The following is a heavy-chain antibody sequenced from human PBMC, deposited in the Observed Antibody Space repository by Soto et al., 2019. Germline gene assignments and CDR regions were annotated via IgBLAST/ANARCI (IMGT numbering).Heavy chain of an antibody. J-gene: IGHJ4*02. D-gene: IGHD4-4*01. CDR3: AKDGVGWVTTVSYFDS. Sequence: EVQLLESGGGLVQSGGSLRLSRAASGFTFSSFAMNWVRQAPGKGLEWVSTISVSGDTTTYADSVKGRFTISRDNSMDTLYLQMNSLRAADTALYFCAKDGVGWVTTVSYFDSWGQGTRVTVSS. CDR1: GFTFSSFA. V-gene: IGHV3-23*01. CDR2: ISVSGDTT.